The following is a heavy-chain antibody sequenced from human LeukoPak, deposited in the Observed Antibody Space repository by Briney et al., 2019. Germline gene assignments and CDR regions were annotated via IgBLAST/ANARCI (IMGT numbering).Heavy chain of an antibody. V-gene: IGHV3-21*01. CDR2: ISSSSSYI. J-gene: IGHJ4*02. D-gene: IGHD2-2*01. Sequence: GGSLRLSCAASGFTFSSYSMNWVRQAPGKGLEWVSSISSSSSYIDYADSVKGRFTIFRDNAKNSVYLQMNSLRAEETAVYYCAVGDFYCSSTTCPPDWGQGTLVTVSS. CDR3: AVGDFYCSSTTCPPD. CDR1: GFTFSSYS.